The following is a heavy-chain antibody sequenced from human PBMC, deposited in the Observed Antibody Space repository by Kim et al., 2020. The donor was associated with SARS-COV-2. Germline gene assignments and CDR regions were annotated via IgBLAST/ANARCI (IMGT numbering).Heavy chain of an antibody. CDR3: TRDRSVPAANFNYYGMDV. J-gene: IGHJ6*02. D-gene: IGHD2-2*01. CDR2: IRSKAYGGTT. CDR1: GFTFGDYA. V-gene: IGHV3-49*04. Sequence: GGSLRLSCTASGFTFGDYAMSWVRQAPGKGLERVGFIRSKAYGGTTEYAASVKGRFTISRDDSKSIAYQQMNSLKTEDTAVYYCTRDRSVPAANFNYYGMDVWGQGATVTVSS.